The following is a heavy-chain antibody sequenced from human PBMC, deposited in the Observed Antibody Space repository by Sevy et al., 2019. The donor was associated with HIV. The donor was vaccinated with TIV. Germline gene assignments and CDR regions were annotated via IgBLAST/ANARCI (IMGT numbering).Heavy chain of an antibody. J-gene: IGHJ6*02. CDR3: LTDPAYMGYAEEVITYYFYGIDV. CDR1: GFTFSSAW. CDR2: IKSEFDGGAI. V-gene: IGHV3-15*01. D-gene: IGHD2-2*01. Sequence: GGALRLSCTASGFTFSSAWMSWVRQAPGKGLEWVGRIKSEFDGGAIDYAAHVKGRFTISREDSKNTVYLQMNSLKTEDTDVYYCLTDPAYMGYAEEVITYYFYGIDVWGQGTTVTVSS.